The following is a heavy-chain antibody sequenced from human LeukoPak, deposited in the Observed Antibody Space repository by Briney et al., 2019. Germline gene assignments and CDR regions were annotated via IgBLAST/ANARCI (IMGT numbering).Heavy chain of an antibody. CDR1: GYTFISNY. CDR3: ARGMPNCSTTSCYPYYYYYYMDV. V-gene: IGHV1-46*01. J-gene: IGHJ6*03. Sequence: GASVKVSCKAYGYTFISNYLNWVRQAPGQGLEWVGIINPSGGSPSYAQKFQGRVTMTRDMSTSTDYMELSSLRSEDTAVYYCARGMPNCSTTSCYPYYYYYYMDVWGKGTTVTVSS. CDR2: INPSGGSP. D-gene: IGHD2-2*01.